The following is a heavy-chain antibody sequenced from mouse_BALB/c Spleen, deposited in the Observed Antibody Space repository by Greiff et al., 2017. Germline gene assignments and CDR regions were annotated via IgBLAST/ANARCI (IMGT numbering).Heavy chain of an antibody. CDR2: INPYNDGT. Sequence: EVQLQQSGPELVKPGASVKMSCKASGYTFTSYVMHWVKQKPGQGLEWIGYINPYNDGTKYNEKFKGKATLTSDKSSSTAYMELSSLTSEDSAVYYCARRGGYDDGHHYAMDYWGQGTSVTVSS. J-gene: IGHJ4*01. D-gene: IGHD2-14*01. CDR1: GYTFTSYV. V-gene: IGHV1-14*01. CDR3: ARRGGYDDGHHYAMDY.